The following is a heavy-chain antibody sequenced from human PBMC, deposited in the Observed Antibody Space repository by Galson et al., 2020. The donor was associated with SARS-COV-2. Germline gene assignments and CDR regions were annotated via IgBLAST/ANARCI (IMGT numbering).Heavy chain of an antibody. CDR3: ARTSGYFYGMDD. J-gene: IGHJ6*02. CDR2: ISYDGSNK. D-gene: IGHD1-26*01. CDR1: GFTFSTYA. Sequence: GESLKISCAASGFTFSTYAMHWVRQAPGKGLEWVAVISYDGSNKYYADSVKGRFTISRDNSKKTVYLQMNSLRAEDTAMYYCARTSGYFYGMDDWGQGTTVTVSS. V-gene: IGHV3-30*04.